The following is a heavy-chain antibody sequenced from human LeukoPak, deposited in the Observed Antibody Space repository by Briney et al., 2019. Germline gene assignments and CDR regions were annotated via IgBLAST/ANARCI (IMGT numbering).Heavy chain of an antibody. D-gene: IGHD3-10*01. Sequence: GGSLRLSCVVSGFIVSGDYMSWVRQAPGKGLEWVSVMYSGGAIYYADSVKGRFTISRDNSKNTLYLQMNSLKGDDTAVYYCAKDSAFYYIDVWGKGTTVIISS. J-gene: IGHJ6*03. CDR1: GFIVSGDY. V-gene: IGHV3-53*05. CDR2: MYSGGAI. CDR3: AKDSAFYYIDV.